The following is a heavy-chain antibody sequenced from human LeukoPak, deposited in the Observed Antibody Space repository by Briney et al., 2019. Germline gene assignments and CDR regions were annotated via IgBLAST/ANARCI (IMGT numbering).Heavy chain of an antibody. V-gene: IGHV1-46*01. J-gene: IGHJ4*02. CDR3: AVLGSSGSPTR. CDR1: GYTFTGYY. D-gene: IGHD3-22*01. CDR2: INPSGGST. Sequence: GASVKVSCKASGYTFTGYYMHWVRQAPGQGLEWMGIINPSGGSTSYAQKFQGRVTMTRDMSTSTVYMELSSLRSEDTAVYYCAVLGSSGSPTRWGQGTLVTVSS.